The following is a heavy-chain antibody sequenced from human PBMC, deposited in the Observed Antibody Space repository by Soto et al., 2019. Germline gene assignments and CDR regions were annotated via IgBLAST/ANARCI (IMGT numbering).Heavy chain of an antibody. J-gene: IGHJ4*02. Sequence: QVQLAESGGGVVQPGRSLRVSCAVSGFTFSSYVMHWVRQARGKRLEWVAAIWSDGVNKYYADSVKGRFTISRDNFKNTLYLQMNSLRDEDTAVYYCAREAVEHYCDYWGQGTLVTVSS. CDR1: GFTFSSYV. CDR3: AREAVEHYCDY. CDR2: IWSDGVNK. V-gene: IGHV3-33*01. D-gene: IGHD6-19*01.